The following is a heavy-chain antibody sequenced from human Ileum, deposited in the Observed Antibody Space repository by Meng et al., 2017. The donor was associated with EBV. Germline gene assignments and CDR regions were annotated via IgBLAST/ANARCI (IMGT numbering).Heavy chain of an antibody. D-gene: IGHD2-8*02. V-gene: IGHV4-34*12. J-gene: IGHJ4*02. CDR3: ARRPTGIDY. Sequence: QVQRQRGGAGLLKPSDTLSLTCAVTGGSLSGAYWNWIRQPPGKGLEWIGEIIHGGSPSYNPSLKSRVTISIDTSKNQLSLMLSSVTAADTAVYYCARRPTGIDYWGQGTLVTVSS. CDR1: GGSLSGAY. CDR2: IIHGGSP.